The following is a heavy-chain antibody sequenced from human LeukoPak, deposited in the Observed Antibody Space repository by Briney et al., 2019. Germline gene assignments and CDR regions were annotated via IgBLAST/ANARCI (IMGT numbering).Heavy chain of an antibody. CDR3: ALYDYVWGRDY. J-gene: IGHJ4*02. CDR2: INHSGST. CDR1: GGSFSGYY. D-gene: IGHD3-16*01. V-gene: IGHV4-34*01. Sequence: PSETLSLTCAVYGGSFSGYYWSWIRQPPGKGLEWIGEINHSGSTNYNPSLKSRVTISVDTSKNQFSLKLSSVAAEDTAVYYCALYDYVWGRDYWGQGTLVTVSS.